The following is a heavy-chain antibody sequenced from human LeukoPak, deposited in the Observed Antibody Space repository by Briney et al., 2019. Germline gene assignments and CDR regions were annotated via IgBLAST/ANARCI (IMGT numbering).Heavy chain of an antibody. V-gene: IGHV4-59*01. CDR2: IFYSWST. D-gene: IGHD3-10*01. CDR1: GGSMRSYY. CDR3: ARGLRLPTAHSDY. J-gene: IGHJ4*02. Sequence: SETLSLTCSVSGGSMRSYYWSWIRQPPGKGLEGVGHIFYSWSTDYNPSLKSLGTMSIDTSNNQFSLRQSPVTAADTALYHCARGLRLPTAHSDYWGQGTLVTVSS.